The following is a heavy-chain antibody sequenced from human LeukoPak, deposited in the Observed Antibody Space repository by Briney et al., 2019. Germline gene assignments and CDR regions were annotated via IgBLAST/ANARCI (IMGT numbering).Heavy chain of an antibody. V-gene: IGHV3-23*01. D-gene: IGHD2-15*01. CDR2: ISGRGHTT. Sequence: GESLRLSCVASGVTFSTYAMRWVCQAQGKGLEWVGDISGRGHTTYYADSVKGRFIIPRDHSKGTLYLQMNSLRVEDTALYYCARPASCSGDTRYRIDYWGEGAVVTVSS. J-gene: IGHJ4*02. CDR1: GVTFSTYA. CDR3: ARPASCSGDTRYRIDY.